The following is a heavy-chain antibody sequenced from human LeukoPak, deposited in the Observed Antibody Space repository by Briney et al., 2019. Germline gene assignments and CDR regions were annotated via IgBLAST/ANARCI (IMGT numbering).Heavy chain of an antibody. Sequence: GGSLRLSCAASGFTVSSNYMSWARQAQGRGLEWVSVFFRGGDTYYGDSVKGRFTISRDDSKNTAYLQMNSLRAEDTAVYYCVRQSFTYNSGWYWVDHWGQGILVTVSS. CDR1: GFTVSSNY. V-gene: IGHV3-53*01. CDR3: VRQSFTYNSGWYWVDH. J-gene: IGHJ5*02. D-gene: IGHD6-19*01. CDR2: FFRGGDT.